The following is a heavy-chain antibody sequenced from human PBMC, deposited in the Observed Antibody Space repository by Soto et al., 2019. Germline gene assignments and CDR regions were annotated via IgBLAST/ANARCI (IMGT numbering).Heavy chain of an antibody. CDR3: ASHSSSWYSDWCFDY. CDR2: ISAYNGNT. V-gene: IGHV1-18*01. Sequence: ASVKVSCKASGYTLTSYGISWVGQAPGQGLEWMGWISAYNGNTNYAQKLQGRVTMTTDTSTSTAYMELRSLRSDDTAVYYCASHSSSWYSDWCFDYWGQGTLVTVSS. D-gene: IGHD6-13*01. CDR1: GYTLTSYG. J-gene: IGHJ4*02.